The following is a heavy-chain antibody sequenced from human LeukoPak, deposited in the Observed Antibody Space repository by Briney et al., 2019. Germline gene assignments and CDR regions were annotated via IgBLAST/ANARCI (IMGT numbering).Heavy chain of an antibody. J-gene: IGHJ4*02. Sequence: GESLKISCNGSAYXFTSYWITWVRQMPGKGLEWMGRIDPADSYTNYSPSFQGHVTISADKSISTAYLQWSSLKASDTAMYYCARQLRKYSHMSDYWGQGTLVTVSS. V-gene: IGHV5-10-1*01. CDR3: ARQLRKYSHMSDY. CDR2: IDPADSYT. CDR1: AYXFTSYW. D-gene: IGHD6-6*01.